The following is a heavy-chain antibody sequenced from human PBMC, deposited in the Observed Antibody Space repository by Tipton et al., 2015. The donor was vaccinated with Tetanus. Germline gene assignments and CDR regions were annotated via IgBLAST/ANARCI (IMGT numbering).Heavy chain of an antibody. J-gene: IGHJ4*02. D-gene: IGHD3-10*01. V-gene: IGHV4-59*01. Sequence: LVKPSETLSLTCTVSGGSMSTYYWSWIRQPPGKGLEWIGYVYYTGSTDYNPSLKSRVTISADTSKSQFSLRLTSVTAADTAVYYCARSKLLWFGESLSGFDSWGQGTLVTVSA. CDR1: GGSMSTYY. CDR2: VYYTGST. CDR3: ARSKLLWFGESLSGFDS.